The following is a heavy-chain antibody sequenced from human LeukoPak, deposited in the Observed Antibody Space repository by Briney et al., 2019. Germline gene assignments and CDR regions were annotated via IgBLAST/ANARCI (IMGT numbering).Heavy chain of an antibody. V-gene: IGHV3-23*01. CDR1: GFTFNSYA. CDR2: ISGSGGRT. CDR3: AKAQEYSTSWYSHYSGMDV. Sequence: GGSLRLSCAASGFTFNSYAVSWVRQAPGKGLEWVSSISGSGGRTYSADSVKGRFTISRDNSKNTLYLQINSLRAEDTSVYYCAKAQEYSTSWYSHYSGMDVWGQGTTVTVSS. D-gene: IGHD6-13*01. J-gene: IGHJ6*02.